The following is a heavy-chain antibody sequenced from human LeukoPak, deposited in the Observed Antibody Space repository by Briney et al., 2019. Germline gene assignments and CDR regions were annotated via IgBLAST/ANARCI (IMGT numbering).Heavy chain of an antibody. CDR1: GGSINSGC. V-gene: IGHV4-59*01. Sequence: PSGALSLTCSVSGGSINSGCWSWIRQPPGKGLEWIGLLYPSGSTNYNPSLKSRVTISVDTSRTQFSLKLSSMTAADTAVYYCAGGHYPLEYWGQGTLVTVSS. CDR2: LYPSGST. CDR3: AGGHYPLEY. D-gene: IGHD1-26*01. J-gene: IGHJ4*02.